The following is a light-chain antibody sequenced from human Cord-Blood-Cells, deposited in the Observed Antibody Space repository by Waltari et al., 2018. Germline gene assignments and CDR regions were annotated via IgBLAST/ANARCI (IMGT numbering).Light chain of an antibody. Sequence: IQMPQSPSSLSASVGDRVSITCRASQSISSYLNWYHQKPGKAPKLLIYAASSLQSVGPSRFSGSGSGTDFTLTISSLQPEDFATYYCQQSYRTPYSFGQRTKLEI. CDR3: QQSYRTPYS. V-gene: IGKV1-39*01. CDR1: QSISSY. CDR2: AAS. J-gene: IGKJ2*03.